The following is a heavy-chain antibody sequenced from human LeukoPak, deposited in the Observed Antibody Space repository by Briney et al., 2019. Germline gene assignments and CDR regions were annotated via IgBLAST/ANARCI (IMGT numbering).Heavy chain of an antibody. D-gene: IGHD2-2*01. CDR1: GFTFSSYS. CDR3: ARDWLYCSSTSCWQFDY. CDR2: ISSSSSYI. V-gene: IGHV3-21*01. Sequence: GGSLRLSCAASGFTFSSYSMNWVRQAPGKGLEWVSPISSSSSYIYYADSVKGRFTISRDNAKNTLYLQMNSLRAEDTAVYYCARDWLYCSSTSCWQFDYWGQGTLVTVSS. J-gene: IGHJ4*02.